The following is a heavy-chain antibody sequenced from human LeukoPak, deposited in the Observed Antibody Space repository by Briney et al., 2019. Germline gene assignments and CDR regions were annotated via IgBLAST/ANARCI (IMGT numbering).Heavy chain of an antibody. V-gene: IGHV3-53*01. D-gene: IGHD3-22*01. J-gene: IGHJ4*02. CDR3: ARDDYYDSSGLDY. CDR2: ISTGGST. Sequence: GGSLRLSCVASGLTVSRHYMTCVRQAPGKGLEWLSVISTGGSTNYADSVKGRFTISRDNSKNILYLQMNSLRAEDTAVYYCARDDYYDSSGLDYWGQGILVTVSS. CDR1: GLTVSRHY.